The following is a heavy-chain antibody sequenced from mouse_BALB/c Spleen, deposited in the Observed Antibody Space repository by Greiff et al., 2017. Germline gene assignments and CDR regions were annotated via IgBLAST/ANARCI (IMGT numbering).Heavy chain of an antibody. D-gene: IGHD2-4*01. V-gene: IGHV1S81*02. CDR1: GFTFTSYY. CDR3: TRWVITTAMDY. J-gene: IGHJ4*01. Sequence: VQVQQSGAELVKPGASVKLSCTASGFTFTSYYMYWVKQKPGQGLEWIGDINPSNGGTNFNEKFKSKVTLTVDNSSSTAYMQLSSLTSEDSAVYYCTRWVITTAMDYWGQGTSVTVSS. CDR2: INPSNGGT.